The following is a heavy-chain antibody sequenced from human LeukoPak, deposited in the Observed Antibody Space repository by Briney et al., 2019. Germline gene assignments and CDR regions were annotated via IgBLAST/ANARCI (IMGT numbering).Heavy chain of an antibody. CDR3: ARSFKGWGTYYFDY. V-gene: IGHV3-23*01. CDR2: ISGSGGST. J-gene: IGHJ4*02. CDR1: GFTFSSYA. D-gene: IGHD1-1*01. Sequence: GGSLRLSCAASGFTFSSYAMSWVRQAPGKGLEWVSAISGSGGSTYYADSVKGRFTISRDNSKNTLYLQMNSLRAEDTAVYYCARSFKGWGTYYFDYWGQGTLVTVSS.